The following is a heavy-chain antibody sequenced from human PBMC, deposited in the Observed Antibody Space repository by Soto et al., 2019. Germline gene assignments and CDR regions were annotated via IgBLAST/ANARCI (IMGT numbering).Heavy chain of an antibody. Sequence: PGGSLRLSCAASGFTFSSYEMNWVRQAPGKGLEWVSYISSSGSTIYYADSVKGRFTISRDNAKNSLYLQMNSLRAEDTAVYYCARTPTLPRYYDFWSGYYEVIYYFDYWGRGTLVTVSS. V-gene: IGHV3-48*03. CDR1: GFTFSSYE. CDR3: ARTPTLPRYYDFWSGYYEVIYYFDY. CDR2: ISSSGSTI. J-gene: IGHJ4*02. D-gene: IGHD3-3*01.